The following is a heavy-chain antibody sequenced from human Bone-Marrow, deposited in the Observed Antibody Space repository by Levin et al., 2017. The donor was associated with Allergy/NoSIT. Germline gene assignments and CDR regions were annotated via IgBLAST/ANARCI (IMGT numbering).Heavy chain of an antibody. J-gene: IGHJ4*01. CDR1: ELTFDNHG. D-gene: IGHD1-26*01. V-gene: IGHV3-30*03. CDR3: ARAATHYRHAFDS. CDR2: VGYDGDTE. Sequence: GGSLRLSCVGSELTFDNHGIHWVRQAPGKGLEGGSVVGYDGDTEHYADSVKGRFTVSRDNSKNTVYRQMSSLRPEDTALYYCARAATHYRHAFDSWGRGIAVPVSS.